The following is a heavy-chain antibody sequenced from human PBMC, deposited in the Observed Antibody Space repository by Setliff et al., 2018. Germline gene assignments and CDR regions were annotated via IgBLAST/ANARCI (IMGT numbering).Heavy chain of an antibody. CDR2: MNPNSGNT. J-gene: IGHJ5*02. CDR1: GYNLIEVS. D-gene: IGHD3-10*01. CDR3: ARAELLWFGGFDP. Sequence: GASVKVSCKVSGYNLIEVSMHWVRQAPGKGLEWMGWMNPNSGNTGYAQKFQGRVTMTRNTSISTAYMELSRLRSEDTAVYYCARAELLWFGGFDPCGQGTLVTVSS. V-gene: IGHV1-8*01.